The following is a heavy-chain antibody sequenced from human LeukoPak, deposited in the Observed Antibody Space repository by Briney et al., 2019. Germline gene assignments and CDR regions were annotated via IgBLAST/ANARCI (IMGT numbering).Heavy chain of an antibody. CDR2: IYYSGGT. CDR1: GGSISSYY. Sequence: SETLSLTCTVSGGSISSYYWSWIRQPPGKGLEWIGYIYYSGGTNYNPSLKSRVTISVDTSKNQFSLKLSSVTAADTAVYYCVSTTLYYGSGTYYYYYYMDVWGKGTTVTVSS. V-gene: IGHV4-59*08. CDR3: VSTTLYYGSGTYYYYYYMDV. D-gene: IGHD3-10*01. J-gene: IGHJ6*03.